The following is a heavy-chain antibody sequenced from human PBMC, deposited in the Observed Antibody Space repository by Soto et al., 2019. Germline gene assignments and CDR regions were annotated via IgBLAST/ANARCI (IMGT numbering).Heavy chain of an antibody. J-gene: IGHJ2*01. CDR3: ARGDTPFDI. CDR2: IIPLVEMA. D-gene: IGHD3-10*01. Sequence: QVQLVQSGPEVKKPGSSVKVSCTASGGTLTSYTINWVRQAPGQGLEWMGRIIPLVEMANYAQKFQGRITITANTSTSAPYTELSSLRSEDTAVYYCARGDTPFDIWGRGTLITVSS. V-gene: IGHV1-69*02. CDR1: GGTLTSYT.